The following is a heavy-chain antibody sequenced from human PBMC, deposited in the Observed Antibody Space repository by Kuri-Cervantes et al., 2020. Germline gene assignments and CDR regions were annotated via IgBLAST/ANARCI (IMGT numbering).Heavy chain of an antibody. J-gene: IGHJ4*02. D-gene: IGHD3-10*01. V-gene: IGHV1-8*02. CDR3: ARGGVEYYGSGSYYLSRNLDY. CDR2: MNPNSGNT. Sequence: ASVKVSCKASGYTFTSYDINWVRQATGQGLEWMGWMNPNSGNTGYAQKFQGRVTMTRNTSISTAYMELSSPRSGDTAVYYCARGGVEYYGSGSYYLSRNLDYWGQGTLVTVSS. CDR1: GYTFTSYD.